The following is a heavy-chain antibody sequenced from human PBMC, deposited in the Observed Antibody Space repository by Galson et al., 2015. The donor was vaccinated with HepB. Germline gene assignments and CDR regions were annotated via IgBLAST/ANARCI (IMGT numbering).Heavy chain of an antibody. CDR1: GYTFTGYC. CDR2: INPDTGST. D-gene: IGHD6-13*01. J-gene: IGHJ5*02. CDR3: ARESAAAGLSSWFDP. V-gene: IGHV1-2*02. Sequence: SVKVSCKASGYTFTGYCMHWVRQAPGQGLEWMGWINPDTGSTNYAQKLQGRVIMTRDTSISTAYMELSRLRSDDTAVYYCARESAAAGLSSWFDPWGQGTLVTVS.